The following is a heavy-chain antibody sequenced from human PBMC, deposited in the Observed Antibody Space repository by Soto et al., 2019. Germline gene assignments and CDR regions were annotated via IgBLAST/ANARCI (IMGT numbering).Heavy chain of an antibody. CDR2: IYYSGST. J-gene: IGHJ4*01. Sequence: SETLSLTCTVSGGSISSYYWSWIRQPLGKGLEWIRYIYYSGSTNYNPSLKSRVTISVDTSKNQFSLKLSSVTAADTAVYYCATETIAPAGRYFVYWGQGTLVTVS. D-gene: IGHD6-13*01. CDR1: GGSISSYY. CDR3: ATETIAPAGRYFVY. V-gene: IGHV4-59*01.